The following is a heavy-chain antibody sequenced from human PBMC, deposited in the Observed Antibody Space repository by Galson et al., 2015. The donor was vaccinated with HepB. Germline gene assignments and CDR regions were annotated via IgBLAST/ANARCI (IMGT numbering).Heavy chain of an antibody. D-gene: IGHD6-13*01. CDR3: ARRYSSSWHGGAWFDP. CDR1: GDSVSSNSAA. CDR2: TYYRSKWYN. V-gene: IGHV6-1*01. Sequence: CAISGDSVSSNSAAWNWIRQSPSRGLEWLGRTYYRSKWYNDYAVSVKSRITINPDTSKNQFSLQLNSVTPEDTAVYYCARRYSSSWHGGAWFDPWAREPWSPSPQ. J-gene: IGHJ5*02.